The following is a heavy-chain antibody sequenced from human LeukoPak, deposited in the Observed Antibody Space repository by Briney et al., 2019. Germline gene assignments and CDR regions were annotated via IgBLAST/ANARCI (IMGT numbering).Heavy chain of an antibody. CDR3: ARDYYDSSGYYPWGY. CDR2: ISYDGSNK. J-gene: IGHJ4*02. Sequence: GGSLRLSCAASGLTFSSYGMHWVRQAPGKGLEWVAVISYDGSNKYYADSVKGRFTSSRDNSKNTLYLQMNSLRAEDTAVYYCARDYYDSSGYYPWGYWGQGTLVTVSS. CDR1: GLTFSSYG. V-gene: IGHV3-30*03. D-gene: IGHD3-22*01.